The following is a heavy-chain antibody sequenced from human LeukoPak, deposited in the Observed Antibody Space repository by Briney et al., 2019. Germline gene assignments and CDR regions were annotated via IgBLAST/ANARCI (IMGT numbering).Heavy chain of an antibody. V-gene: IGHV5-51*01. CDR3: ARHTAARPYYYYYYMDV. Sequence: GESLKISCKGSGYTFTSYWIAWVRQMPGKGLEWMGIIFPNDSDTRYSPSFQGQVTISADKSIGTAYLQWSSLKASDTAMYYCARHTAARPYYYYYYMDVWGKGTTVTVSS. D-gene: IGHD6-6*01. CDR2: IFPNDSDT. J-gene: IGHJ6*03. CDR1: GYTFTSYW.